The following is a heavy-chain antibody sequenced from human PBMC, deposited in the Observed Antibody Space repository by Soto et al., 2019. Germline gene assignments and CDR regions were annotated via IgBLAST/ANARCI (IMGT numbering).Heavy chain of an antibody. CDR3: AKKPDYQKRY. CDR1: GFTFSSYG. CDR2: ISYDGSNK. Sequence: GGSLRLSCAASGFTFSSYGMHWVRQAPGKGLEWVAVISYDGSNKYYADSVKGRFTISRDNSKNTLYLQMNSLRAEDTAVYYCAKKPDYQKRYWGQGTLVTVSS. D-gene: IGHD4-17*01. V-gene: IGHV3-30*18. J-gene: IGHJ4*02.